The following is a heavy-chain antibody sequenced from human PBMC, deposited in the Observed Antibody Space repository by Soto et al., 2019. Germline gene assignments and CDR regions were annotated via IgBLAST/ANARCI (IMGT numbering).Heavy chain of an antibody. CDR3: ARSAGSRYYYYYGMDV. Sequence: LRLSCAASGFTFSSYWMSWVRQAPGKGLEWVANIKQDGSEKYYVDSVKGRFTISRDNAKNSLYLQMNSLRAEDTAVYYCARSAGSRYYYYYGMDVWGQGTTVTVSS. CDR2: IKQDGSEK. V-gene: IGHV3-7*03. CDR1: GFTFSSYW. D-gene: IGHD1-1*01. J-gene: IGHJ6*02.